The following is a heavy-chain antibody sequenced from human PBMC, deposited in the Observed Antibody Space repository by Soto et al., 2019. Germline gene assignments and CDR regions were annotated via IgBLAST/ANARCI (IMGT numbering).Heavy chain of an antibody. CDR1: GGTFSSYA. CDR3: AREILTGYYWVGNYHYGLDV. V-gene: IGHV1-69*06. Sequence: GSSVKVSCKASGGTFSSYAISWVRQAPGQGLEWMGGIIPIFGTANYAQKFQGRVTITADKSTSTAYMELSSLRSEDTAVYYCAREILTGYYWVGNYHYGLDVSGQGATVIVFS. D-gene: IGHD3-9*01. J-gene: IGHJ6*02. CDR2: IIPIFGTA.